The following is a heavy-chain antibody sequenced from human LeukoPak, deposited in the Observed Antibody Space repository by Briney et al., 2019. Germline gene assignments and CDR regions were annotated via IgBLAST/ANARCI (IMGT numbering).Heavy chain of an antibody. D-gene: IGHD3-22*01. CDR2: INPDGSGK. V-gene: IGHV3-7*01. CDR1: GFTFSASW. CDR3: ARDGGYYDSSGYYNNLLFDY. J-gene: IGHJ4*02. Sequence: GGSLRLSCAVSGFTFSASWMNWVRQAPGKGLEWVANINPDGSGKSYVDSVKGRFTISRDNGEKSVYLQMNSLRDEDTAVYYCARDGGYYDSSGYYNNLLFDYWGQGTLVTVSS.